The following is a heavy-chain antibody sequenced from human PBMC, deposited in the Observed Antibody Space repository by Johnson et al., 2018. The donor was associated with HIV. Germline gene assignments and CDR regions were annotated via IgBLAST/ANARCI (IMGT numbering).Heavy chain of an antibody. V-gene: IGHV3-30*02. CDR1: GFTFSSYG. D-gene: IGHD6-19*01. Sequence: QVQLVESGGGVVQPGGSLRLSCAASGFTFSSYGMHWVRQAPGKGLEWVAFIRYDGSNKYYADSVKGTFTTSRDTSKNTLYLQMNSLRAEDTAVYYCANIGSGWYSDAFDIWGQGTMVTVSS. CDR3: ANIGSGWYSDAFDI. CDR2: IRYDGSNK. J-gene: IGHJ3*02.